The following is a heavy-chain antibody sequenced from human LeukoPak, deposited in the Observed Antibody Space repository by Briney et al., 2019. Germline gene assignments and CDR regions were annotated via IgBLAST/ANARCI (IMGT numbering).Heavy chain of an antibody. V-gene: IGHV4-39*07. CDR1: GGSIGRSSYY. J-gene: IGHJ4*02. D-gene: IGHD2-15*01. CDR2: IYYTGST. CDR3: ARVAAKTVDY. Sequence: PSETLSLTCTVSGGSIGRSSYYWGWIRQPPGKGLEWIGNIYYTGSTYYNPSLKSRVTISVDTSKNQFSLKLSSVTAADTAVYHCARVAAKTVDYWGQGTLVIVSS.